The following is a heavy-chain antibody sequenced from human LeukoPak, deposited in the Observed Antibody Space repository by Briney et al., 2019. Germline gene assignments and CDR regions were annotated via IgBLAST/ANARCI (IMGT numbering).Heavy chain of an antibody. Sequence: PGRSLRLSCAASGFSFDTYAMHWVRQAPGQGLEWVALIWHDGSHKFYSNSVRGQFTISRDNSKNTVYLQMNTLRPDDTAVYYCAREIFGSGGYPDFWGQGTLVTVSS. D-gene: IGHD3-10*01. CDR1: GFSFDTYA. V-gene: IGHV3-33*01. CDR2: IWHDGSHK. CDR3: AREIFGSGGYPDF. J-gene: IGHJ4*02.